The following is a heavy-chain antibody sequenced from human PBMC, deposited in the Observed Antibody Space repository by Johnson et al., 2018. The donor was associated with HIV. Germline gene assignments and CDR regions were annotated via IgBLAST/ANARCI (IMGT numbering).Heavy chain of an antibody. CDR1: GFTFSSYA. J-gene: IGHJ3*02. Sequence: QVQLVESGGGVVQPGRSLRLSCAASGFTFSSYAMHWVRQAPGKGLEWVAVISYDGSNKYYADSVKGRCTISRDNSKNTLYLQMNSLRAEDTAVYYCARGMVVAATKAFDIWGQGTMVTVSS. V-gene: IGHV3-30-3*01. CDR2: ISYDGSNK. D-gene: IGHD2-15*01. CDR3: ARGMVVAATKAFDI.